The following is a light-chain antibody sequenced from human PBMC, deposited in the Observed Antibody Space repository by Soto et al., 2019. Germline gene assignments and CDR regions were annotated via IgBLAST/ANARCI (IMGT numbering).Light chain of an antibody. J-gene: IGLJ1*01. CDR2: EVS. CDR3: SSYTSSSTLEV. Sequence: QSALTQPASVSGSPGQSITISCTGTSSDVGGYNYVSWYQQHPGKAPKLMIYEVSNRPSGVSNRFSGSKSGNTASLTISGLQAEDEADYYCSSYTSSSTLEVFXTGTKVTV. CDR1: SSDVGGYNY. V-gene: IGLV2-14*01.